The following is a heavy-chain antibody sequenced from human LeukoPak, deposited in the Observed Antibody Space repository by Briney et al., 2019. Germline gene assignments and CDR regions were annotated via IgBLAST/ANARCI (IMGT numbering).Heavy chain of an antibody. CDR3: AKEKSYYYDSSGYIPYYFDY. D-gene: IGHD3-22*01. Sequence: GGSLRLSCAASGFTFSSYGMQWVRQAPGKGLEWVAVIWYDGSNKYYADSVKGRFTISRDNSKNTLYLQMNSLKAEDTAVYYCAKEKSYYYDSSGYIPYYFDYWGQGTLVTVSS. CDR2: IWYDGSNK. CDR1: GFTFSSYG. V-gene: IGHV3-33*06. J-gene: IGHJ4*02.